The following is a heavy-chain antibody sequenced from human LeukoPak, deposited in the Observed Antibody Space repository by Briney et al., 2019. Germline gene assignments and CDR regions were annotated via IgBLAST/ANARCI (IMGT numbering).Heavy chain of an antibody. Sequence: GGSLRLSCAACGFTFSYYYMNWIRQAPGEGLEWVSYISSSSSYTNYADSVKGRFTISRDNAKNSLYLQMNRRRAEDTAVYYSARSARYGSGSYSPGYFDYWGQGTLVTVFS. CDR3: ARSARYGSGSYSPGYFDY. V-gene: IGHV3-11*03. CDR1: GFTFSYYY. J-gene: IGHJ4*02. CDR2: ISSSSSYT. D-gene: IGHD3-10*01.